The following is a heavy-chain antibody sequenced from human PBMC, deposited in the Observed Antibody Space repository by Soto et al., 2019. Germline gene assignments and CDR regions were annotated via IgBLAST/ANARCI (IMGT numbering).Heavy chain of an antibody. J-gene: IGHJ6*02. Sequence: GGSLRLSCTASGFTFGDYAMSWFRQAPGKGLEWVGFIRSKAYGGTTEYAASVKGRFTISRDDSKSIAYLQMNSLKTEDTAVYYCTRGDYGGYYYYYYGMDVWGQGTTVTVSS. CDR1: GFTFGDYA. CDR3: TRGDYGGYYYYYYGMDV. V-gene: IGHV3-49*03. CDR2: IRSKAYGGTT. D-gene: IGHD4-17*01.